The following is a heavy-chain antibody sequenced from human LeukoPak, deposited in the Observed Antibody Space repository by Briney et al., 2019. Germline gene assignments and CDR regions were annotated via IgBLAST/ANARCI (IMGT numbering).Heavy chain of an antibody. D-gene: IGHD6-13*01. CDR2: IYSGGST. CDR1: GFTVSSNY. CDR3: ASWGRAAAGTPY. Sequence: PGGSLRLSCAASGFTVSSNYMSWVRQAPGKGLEWVSVIYSGGSTYYADSVKGRFTISRDNSKSTLYIQMNSLRAEGTAVYYCASWGRAAAGTPYWGQGTLVTVSS. J-gene: IGHJ4*02. V-gene: IGHV3-53*01.